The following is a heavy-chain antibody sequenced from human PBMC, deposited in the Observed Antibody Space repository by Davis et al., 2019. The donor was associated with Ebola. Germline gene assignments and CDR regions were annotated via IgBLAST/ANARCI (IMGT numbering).Heavy chain of an antibody. CDR2: IYYSGST. CDR1: GGSVSSGSYY. V-gene: IGHV4-61*01. Sequence: GSLRLSCTVSGGSVSSGSYYWSWIRQPPGKGLEWIGYIYYSGSTDYSPSLRGRVTISLDTSKNQFSLRLSSVTAADTAIYYCASRFWSGYYGLDPWGQGTLVTVAS. D-gene: IGHD3-3*01. CDR3: ASRFWSGYYGLDP. J-gene: IGHJ5*02.